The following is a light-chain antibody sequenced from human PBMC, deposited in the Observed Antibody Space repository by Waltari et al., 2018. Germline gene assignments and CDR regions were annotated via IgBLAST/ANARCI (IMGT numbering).Light chain of an antibody. V-gene: IGLV3-27*01. Sequence: SYELTQPSSVSVSPGQTARITCSGDILAKTHARWFQQKPGQAPLLVIFQDNLRPSGIPERFSGARSGTTVTLTISGAHVDDEADYHCYSASDNNLVIFGGGTKLTVL. CDR3: YSASDNNLVI. CDR1: ILAKTH. J-gene: IGLJ2*01. CDR2: QDN.